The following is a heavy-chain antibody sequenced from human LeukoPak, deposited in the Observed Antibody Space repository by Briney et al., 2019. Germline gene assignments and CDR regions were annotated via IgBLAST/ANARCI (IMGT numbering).Heavy chain of an antibody. CDR2: ISFDGSTV. D-gene: IGHD4-17*01. J-gene: IGHJ4*02. CDR1: EYTFGING. V-gene: IGHV3-30*18. CDR3: AKGYPPMTTVTLPCDN. Sequence: PGMSLRHSCAAPEYTFGINGIHGVLNDPGKGLGCVALISFDGSTVYYSDSVKGRFTISRDNSKNTLFLQMNSLRAEDTAVYNCAKGYPPMTTVTLPCDNWGQGTRVNVSS.